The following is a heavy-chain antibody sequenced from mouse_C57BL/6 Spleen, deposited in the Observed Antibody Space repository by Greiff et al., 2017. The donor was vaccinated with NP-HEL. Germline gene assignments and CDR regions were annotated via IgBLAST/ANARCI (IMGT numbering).Heavy chain of an antibody. J-gene: IGHJ4*01. Sequence: EVQRVESGGGLVKPGGSLKLSCAASGFTFSSYAMSWVRQTPEKRLEWVATISDGGSYTYYPDNVKGRFTISRDNAKNNLYLQMSHLKSEDTAMYYCARDIHYGNYYAMDYWGQGTSVTVSS. D-gene: IGHD2-1*01. CDR1: GFTFSSYA. CDR3: ARDIHYGNYYAMDY. V-gene: IGHV5-4*01. CDR2: ISDGGSYT.